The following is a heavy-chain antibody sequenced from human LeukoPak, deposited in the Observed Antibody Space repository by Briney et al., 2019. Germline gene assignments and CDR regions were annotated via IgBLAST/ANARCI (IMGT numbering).Heavy chain of an antibody. J-gene: IGHJ4*02. CDR2: IYYSGST. CDR3: ARSYDGSGYPDY. V-gene: IGHV4-31*03. Sequence: SQTLSLTCTVSGGSISSGGYYWSWIRQHPGKGLEWIGYIYYSGSTYYNPSLKSRVTISVDTSKNQFSLKLSSVTAADTAVYYCARSYDGSGYPDYWGQGTLVTVSS. D-gene: IGHD3-22*01. CDR1: GGSISSGGYY.